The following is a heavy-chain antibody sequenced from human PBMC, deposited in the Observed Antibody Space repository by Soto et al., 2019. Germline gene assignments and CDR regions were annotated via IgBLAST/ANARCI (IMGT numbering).Heavy chain of an antibody. D-gene: IGHD3-16*01. Sequence: QVQLVESGGGVVQPGRSLRLSCAASGFTFSSYGMHWVRQAPGKGLEWVAVIWYDGSNKYYADSVKGRFTISRDNSKNTLYLQMNSLRAEDTAVYYCARDRIYDYILDYWGQGTLVTVSS. CDR3: ARDRIYDYILDY. CDR1: GFTFSSYG. V-gene: IGHV3-33*01. CDR2: IWYDGSNK. J-gene: IGHJ4*02.